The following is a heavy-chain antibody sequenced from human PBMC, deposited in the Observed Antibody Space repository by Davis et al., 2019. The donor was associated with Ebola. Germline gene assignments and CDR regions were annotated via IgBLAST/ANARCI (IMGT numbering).Heavy chain of an antibody. J-gene: IGHJ6*02. Sequence: MPSETLSLTCTVSGGSISSSSYYWGWIRQPPGKGLEWIGSIYYSGSTYYNPSLKSRVTISVDTSKNQFSLKLTSVTATDTAVYFYARLPDFYYFAMDVWGQGTTVTVSS. CDR3: ARLPDFYYFAMDV. CDR2: IYYSGST. V-gene: IGHV4-39*01. CDR1: GGSISSSSYY.